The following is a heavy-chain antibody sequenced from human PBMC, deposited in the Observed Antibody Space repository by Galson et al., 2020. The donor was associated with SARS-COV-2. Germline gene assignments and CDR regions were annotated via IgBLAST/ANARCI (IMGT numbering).Heavy chain of an antibody. Sequence: GGSLRLSCAASGFTFSSYGMHWVRQAPGKGLEWVAVIWYDGSNKYYADSVKGRFTISRDNSKNTLYLQMNSLRAEDTAVYYCARDRGLYYFDYWGQGTLVAVSS. J-gene: IGHJ4*02. CDR1: GFTFSSYG. CDR3: ARDRGLYYFDY. CDR2: IWYDGSNK. D-gene: IGHD3-10*01. V-gene: IGHV3-33*01.